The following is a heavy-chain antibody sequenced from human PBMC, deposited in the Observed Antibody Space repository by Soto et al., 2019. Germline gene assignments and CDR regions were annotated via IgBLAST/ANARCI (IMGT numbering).Heavy chain of an antibody. CDR3: ARECPHWTNGVCYTGVFDY. D-gene: IGHD2-8*01. Sequence: SETLSLTCTVSGGSISSGGYYWSWIRQHPGKGLEWIGYIYYSGSTDYNPSLKSRVTISVDPYKNQFSLKLSSGTAADTAVYYCARECPHWTNGVCYTGVFDYWGQGTLVTVS. CDR2: IYYSGST. V-gene: IGHV4-31*03. CDR1: GGSISSGGYY. J-gene: IGHJ4*02.